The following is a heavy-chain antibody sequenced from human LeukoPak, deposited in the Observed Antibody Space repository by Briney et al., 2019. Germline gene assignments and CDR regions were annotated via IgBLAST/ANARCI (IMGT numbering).Heavy chain of an antibody. V-gene: IGHV3-30-3*02. CDR3: AKMVTRGGYFDY. CDR1: GFTFSSYA. CDR2: ISYDGSNK. Sequence: TGGSLRLSCAASGFTFSSYAMHWVRQAPGKGLEWVAVISYDGSNKYYADSVKGRFTISRDNSKNTLYLQTNSLRAEDTAVYYCAKMVTRGGYFDYWGQGTLVTVSS. J-gene: IGHJ4*02. D-gene: IGHD2-2*01.